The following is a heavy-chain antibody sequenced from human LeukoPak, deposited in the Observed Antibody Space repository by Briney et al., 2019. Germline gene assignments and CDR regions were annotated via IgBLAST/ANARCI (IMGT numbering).Heavy chain of an antibody. J-gene: IGHJ4*02. Sequence: GGSLRLSCAASGFIFNDFWMHWLRQVPGKGPVWVSRISSDGSTTYYADSVKGRFTISRDNAKNTLYLQMSSLRVEDTAVCYCGTAQYWGQGTLLTVSS. CDR3: GTAQY. CDR1: GFIFNDFW. CDR2: ISSDGSTT. V-gene: IGHV3-74*01.